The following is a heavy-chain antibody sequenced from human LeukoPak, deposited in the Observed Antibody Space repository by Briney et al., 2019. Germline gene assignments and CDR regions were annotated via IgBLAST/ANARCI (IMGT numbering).Heavy chain of an antibody. CDR1: GDSFSSNSAA. CDR3: ARGREAYSGYGWLRPGMDV. Sequence: SQTLSLTCAISGDSFSSNSAAWNWIRQSPSRGLEWLGRTYYRSKSYNDSAVSVKSLITNNPDTSKNQFSLRLNSLTPEDTAVYYCARGREAYSGYGWLRPGMDVWGKGTTVTVSS. V-gene: IGHV6-1*01. J-gene: IGHJ6*04. CDR2: TYYRSKSYN. D-gene: IGHD5-12*01.